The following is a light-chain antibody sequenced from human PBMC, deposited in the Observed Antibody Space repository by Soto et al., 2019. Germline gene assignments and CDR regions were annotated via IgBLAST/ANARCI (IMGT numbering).Light chain of an antibody. CDR2: NND. Sequence: QAVVTQPPSASGTPGQSVTISCSGSSSNIGNNFVFWYQHLPGATPKLLIYNNDLRPSGVPDRFSASKSGTSGSLAISGLRSEDEGDYYCAAWDDSLNGFHVFGTGTKLTVL. CDR1: SSNIGNNF. V-gene: IGLV1-47*01. CDR3: AAWDDSLNGFHV. J-gene: IGLJ1*01.